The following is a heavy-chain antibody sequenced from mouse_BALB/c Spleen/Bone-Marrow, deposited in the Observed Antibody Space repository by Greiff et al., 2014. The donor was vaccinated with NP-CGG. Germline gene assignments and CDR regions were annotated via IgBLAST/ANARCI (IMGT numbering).Heavy chain of an antibody. D-gene: IGHD3-3*01. CDR2: ISDGGSYT. V-gene: IGHV5-4*02. CDR1: GFTFSDYY. J-gene: IGHJ3*01. Sequence: EVMLVESGGGLVKPGGSLKLSCAASGFTFSDYYMYWVRQTREKRLEWVATISDGGSYTYYPDSVKGRFTISRDNAKNNLYLQMSSLKSEDTAMYYCAREGDGAYWGQGTLVTVSA. CDR3: AREGDGAY.